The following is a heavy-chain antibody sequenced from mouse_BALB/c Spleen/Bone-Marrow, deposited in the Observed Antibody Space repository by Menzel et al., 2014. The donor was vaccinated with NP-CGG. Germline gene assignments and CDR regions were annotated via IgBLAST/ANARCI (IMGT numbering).Heavy chain of an antibody. Sequence: VHLVESGAELVRPGASVKLSCKASGYTFTSYRINWVKQRPGQGLQWIGNIYPSDSYTNYNQKFKDKATLTVDKSSSTAYMQLSSPTSEDSAVYFCARWGTYYAMDYWGQGTSVTVSS. CDR1: GYTFTSYR. D-gene: IGHD3-3*01. CDR2: IYPSDSYT. V-gene: IGHV1-69*02. J-gene: IGHJ4*01. CDR3: ARWGTYYAMDY.